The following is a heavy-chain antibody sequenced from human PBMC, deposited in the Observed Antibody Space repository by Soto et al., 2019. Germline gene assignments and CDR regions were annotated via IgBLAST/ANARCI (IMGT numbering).Heavy chain of an antibody. CDR1: GDSVSSNSAI. Sequence: PSQTLSLTCALSGDSVSSNSAIWNWITHSPSRGLEWLGGADCRSKWYNDYAVSVKRRITINPDTSKNQFSLQLNSVTPEDTAVYFCARALAVASRPFDYWGQGTLVTVSS. CDR3: ARALAVASRPFDY. CDR2: ADCRSKWYN. D-gene: IGHD6-19*01. J-gene: IGHJ4*02. V-gene: IGHV6-1*01.